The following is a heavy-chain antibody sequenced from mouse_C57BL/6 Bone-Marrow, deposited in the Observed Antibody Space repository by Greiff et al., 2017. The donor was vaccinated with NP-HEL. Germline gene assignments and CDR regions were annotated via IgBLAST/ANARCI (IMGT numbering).Heavy chain of an antibody. D-gene: IGHD3-2*02. CDR3: ARRLRLPFDY. V-gene: IGHV1-59*01. CDR1: GYTFASYW. Sequence: QVQLQQSGAELVRPGTSVKLSCKASGYTFASYWMHWVKQRPGQGLEWIGVIDPSDSYTNYNQKFKGKATLTVDTSSSTAYMQLSSLTSEDSAVYYCARRLRLPFDYWGQGTTLTVSS. CDR2: IDPSDSYT. J-gene: IGHJ2*01.